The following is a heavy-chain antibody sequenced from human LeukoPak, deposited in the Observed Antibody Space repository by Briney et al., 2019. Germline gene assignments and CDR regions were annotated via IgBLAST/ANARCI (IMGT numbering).Heavy chain of an antibody. V-gene: IGHV4-61*01. J-gene: IGHJ4*02. Sequence: SSETLSLTCDVSGVSINTCCYYWTWIRQPPGKGLEWIGYKYYSGSTRYNSSLRSRLTISLDSSKNRFSLRLTSVTAADTAVYYCARGRSYGFDFDSWGPGTLVIVSS. CDR3: ARGRSYGFDFDS. CDR2: KYYSGST. CDR1: GVSINTCCYY. D-gene: IGHD5-18*01.